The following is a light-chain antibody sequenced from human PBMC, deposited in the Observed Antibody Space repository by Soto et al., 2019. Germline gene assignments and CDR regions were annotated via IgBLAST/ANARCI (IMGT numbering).Light chain of an antibody. J-gene: IGLJ3*02. CDR1: SSDIGDYNY. Sequence: QSVLTQPASVSGSPGQSITISCTGTSSDIGDYNYVSWYQQYPGKVPKLVIYDVSHRPSGVSNRFSGSKSGNTASLPISGLHAEAEADYYCTSSPTPTSLVVFGGGTKLPVL. CDR3: TSSPTPTSLVV. V-gene: IGLV2-14*01. CDR2: DVS.